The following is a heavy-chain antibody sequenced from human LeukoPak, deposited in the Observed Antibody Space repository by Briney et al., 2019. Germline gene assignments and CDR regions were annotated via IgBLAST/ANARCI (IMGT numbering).Heavy chain of an antibody. V-gene: IGHV3-21*01. D-gene: IGHD2-2*01. CDR3: ARGGHCSSTSYYGGSDAFDI. CDR2: ISSSSSYI. J-gene: IGHJ3*02. CDR1: GFTFSSYS. Sequence: GGSLRLSCAASGFTFSSYSMNWVRQAPGKGLEWVSSISSSSSYIYYADSVKGRFTISRDNAENSLYLQMNSLRAEDTAVYYCARGGHCSSTSYYGGSDAFDIWGQGTMVTVSS.